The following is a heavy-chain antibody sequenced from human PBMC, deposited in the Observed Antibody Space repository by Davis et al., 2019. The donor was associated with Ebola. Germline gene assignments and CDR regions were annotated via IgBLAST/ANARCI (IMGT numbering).Heavy chain of an antibody. CDR3: ARGWLRSGFDS. CDR1: GDSVSSAG. J-gene: IGHJ4*02. V-gene: IGHV6-1*01. Sequence: PSETLSLTCAISGDSVSSAGWNWIRQSPSRGLEWLGRTYYKSKWYNDYAVSVKSRITINPDTSKNQFSLQLSSVTPEDTAVYYCARGWLRSGFDSWGQGTLVTVSS. CDR2: TYYKSKWYN. D-gene: IGHD5-12*01.